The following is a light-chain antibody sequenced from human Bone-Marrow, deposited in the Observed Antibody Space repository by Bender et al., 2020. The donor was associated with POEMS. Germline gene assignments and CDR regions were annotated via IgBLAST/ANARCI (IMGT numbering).Light chain of an antibody. Sequence: QSVLTQPPSASGTPGQRVTISCSGSSSNIGRNYVSWYQHLPGTAPKLIVYRNDQRPSGVPDRFSGSKSGTSASLAISGLRSDDESDYYCATRDDSLSERWVFGGGTKLTVL. V-gene: IGLV1-47*01. J-gene: IGLJ3*02. CDR2: RND. CDR1: SSNIGRNY. CDR3: ATRDDSLSERWV.